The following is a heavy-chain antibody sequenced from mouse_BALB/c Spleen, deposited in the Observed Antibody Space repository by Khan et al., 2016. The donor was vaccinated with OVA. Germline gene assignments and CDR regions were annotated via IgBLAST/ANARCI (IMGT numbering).Heavy chain of an antibody. CDR1: GYTFTNYG. V-gene: IGHV9-3-1*01. Sequence: QIQLVQSGPELKKPGETVKISGKASGYTFTNYGMNWVKQAPGKGLKWMGWIYTYTGEPTYADDFKGRFAFSLESSASTAYLQINNLKNEDTATXFSARGSSRAMDYWGQGTSVTVSS. CDR2: IYTYTGEP. J-gene: IGHJ4*01. CDR3: ARGSSRAMDY. D-gene: IGHD1-1*01.